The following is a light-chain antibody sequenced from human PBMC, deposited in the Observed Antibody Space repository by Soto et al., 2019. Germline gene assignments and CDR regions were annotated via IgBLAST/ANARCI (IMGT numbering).Light chain of an antibody. CDR1: QSVRSSH. J-gene: IGKJ5*01. V-gene: IGKV3-20*01. Sequence: IVLTHSPGTLSLSRWERATLSFMSSQSVRSSHLAWYQQKPGQAPRLLIYGASSRATGIPDRFSGSGSGTLFTLTITSLQSEDFAVYYCQQYNNWPLITFGQGTRLEIK. CDR3: QQYNNWPLIT. CDR2: GAS.